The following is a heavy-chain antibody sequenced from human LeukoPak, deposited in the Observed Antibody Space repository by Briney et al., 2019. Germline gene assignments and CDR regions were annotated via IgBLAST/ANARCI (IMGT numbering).Heavy chain of an antibody. Sequence: SETLSLTCAVSGDSISSSNWWCCVRQPPGKGLQWIGEIYHSGSTNYNPSLKSRVTISVDTSKNQFSLKLSSVTAADTAVYYCARENRAYYYDSNGHDPPNWFDPWGQGTLVTVSS. D-gene: IGHD3-22*01. J-gene: IGHJ5*02. V-gene: IGHV4-4*02. CDR3: ARENRAYYYDSNGHDPPNWFDP. CDR1: GDSISSSNW. CDR2: IYHSGST.